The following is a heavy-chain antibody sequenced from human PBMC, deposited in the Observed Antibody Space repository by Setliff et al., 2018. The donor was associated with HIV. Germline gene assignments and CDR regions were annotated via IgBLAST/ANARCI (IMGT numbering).Heavy chain of an antibody. D-gene: IGHD4-4*01. Sequence: GGSLRLSCAASGFTFSNYWLHWVRQAPEKGLVWVSRINPDGSNPTYADSVKGRFTISRDNAKNSLYLQMNSLRAEDTAVYYCARWGKERDYSNYRGAFGIWGQGTMVTVSS. V-gene: IGHV3-74*01. J-gene: IGHJ3*02. CDR3: ARWGKERDYSNYRGAFGI. CDR2: INPDGSNP. CDR1: GFTFSNYW.